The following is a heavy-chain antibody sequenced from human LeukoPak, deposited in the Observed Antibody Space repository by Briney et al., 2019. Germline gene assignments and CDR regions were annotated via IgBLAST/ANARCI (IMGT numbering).Heavy chain of an antibody. D-gene: IGHD3-9*01. CDR1: GGSISSSSYY. V-gene: IGHV4-39*01. CDR3: ARLPQRSDVLTSYANSFDY. Sequence: SETLSLTCTVSGGSISSSSYYWGWIRQPPGKGLEWIGSIYYSGSTYYNPSLNSRVTMSVDTSKNRFSLKLTSVTAADTAVFYCARLPQRSDVLTSYANSFDYWGQGTLVTVSS. J-gene: IGHJ4*02. CDR2: IYYSGST.